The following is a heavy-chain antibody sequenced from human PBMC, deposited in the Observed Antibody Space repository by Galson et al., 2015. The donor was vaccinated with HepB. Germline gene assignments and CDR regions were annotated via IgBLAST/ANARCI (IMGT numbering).Heavy chain of an antibody. CDR1: GGSLSLYY. CDR3: PRGNGFRSGYYWSFDY. Sequence: SETLSLTCTVSGGSLSLYYWSWIRQPAGKGLEWIGRIYPSGSTHYNPSLTIRVTMSVDPSGNQFSLKLNSVTAADPAVYYCPRGNGFRSGYYWSFDYWGQGILVTVSS. J-gene: IGHJ4*02. CDR2: IYPSGST. V-gene: IGHV4-4*07. D-gene: IGHD3-3*01.